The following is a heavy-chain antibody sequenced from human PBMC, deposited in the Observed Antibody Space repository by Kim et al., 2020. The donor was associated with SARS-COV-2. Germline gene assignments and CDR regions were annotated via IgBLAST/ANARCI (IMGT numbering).Heavy chain of an antibody. V-gene: IGHV3-30*18. CDR1: GFIFSNYG. CDR3: AKDGPGGMELIFSWYFDL. CDR2: ITYDGNVK. D-gene: IGHD3-10*01. Sequence: GGSLRLSCAASGFIFSNYGYHWVRQAPGRGLEWVAVITYDGNVKYYADSVKGRFTISRDNSKSTLFLQMNSLRPDDTAVYYCAKDGPGGMELIFSWYFDLSGPGTLVSVSS. J-gene: IGHJ2*01.